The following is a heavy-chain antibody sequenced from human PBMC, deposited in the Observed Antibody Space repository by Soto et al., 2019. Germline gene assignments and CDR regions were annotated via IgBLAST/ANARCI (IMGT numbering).Heavy chain of an antibody. CDR3: ARGVRADSSSRYWGNWFDP. CDR2: INHSGST. CDR1: GGSFSGYY. D-gene: IGHD6-13*01. V-gene: IGHV4-34*01. J-gene: IGHJ5*02. Sequence: SETLSLTCAVYGGSFSGYYWSWIRQPPGKGLEWIGEINHSGSTNYNPSLKSRVTISVDTSKNQFSLKLSSVTAADTAVYYCARGVRADSSSRYWGNWFDPWGQGTLVTVS.